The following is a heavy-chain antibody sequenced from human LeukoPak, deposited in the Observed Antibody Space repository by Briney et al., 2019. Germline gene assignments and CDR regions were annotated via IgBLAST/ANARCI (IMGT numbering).Heavy chain of an antibody. CDR1: GFTFSSYG. Sequence: LVESGGGVVQPGRSLRLSCAASGFTFSSYGMHWVRQAPGKGLEGVAVIWYDGSNKYYADSVKGRFTISRDNSKNTLYLQMNSLRAEDTAVYYCGKEEILAPIVTIDYWGQGTLVTVSS. V-gene: IGHV3-33*06. D-gene: IGHD3-16*02. CDR3: GKEEILAPIVTIDY. CDR2: IWYDGSNK. J-gene: IGHJ4*02.